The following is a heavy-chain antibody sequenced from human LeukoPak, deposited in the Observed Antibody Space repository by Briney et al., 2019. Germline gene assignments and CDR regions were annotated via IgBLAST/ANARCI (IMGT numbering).Heavy chain of an antibody. CDR2: ISGSGGST. Sequence: GGSLRLSCAASGFTFSSYGMSWVRQAPGKGLEWVSAISGSGGSTYYADSVKGRFTISRDNSKNTLYLQMNSLRAEDTAVYYCAKRGDELLWFGEAFDYWGQGTLVTVSS. CDR1: GFTFSSYG. J-gene: IGHJ4*02. D-gene: IGHD3-10*01. CDR3: AKRGDELLWFGEAFDY. V-gene: IGHV3-23*01.